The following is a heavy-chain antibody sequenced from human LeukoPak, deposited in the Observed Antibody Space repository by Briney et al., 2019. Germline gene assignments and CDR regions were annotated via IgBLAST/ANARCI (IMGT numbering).Heavy chain of an antibody. CDR2: ISGTADNT. CDR1: GFTFSSYS. CDR3: AKEVGYSGYGGGD. J-gene: IGHJ4*02. D-gene: IGHD5-12*01. V-gene: IGHV3-23*01. Sequence: GGSLRLSCAASGFTFSSYSMSWARQAPGKGLEWVSAISGTADNTYYADSVKGRFTISRDNSKNTVCLLMNSLRAEDTAVYYCAKEVGYSGYGGGDWGQGTLVIVSS.